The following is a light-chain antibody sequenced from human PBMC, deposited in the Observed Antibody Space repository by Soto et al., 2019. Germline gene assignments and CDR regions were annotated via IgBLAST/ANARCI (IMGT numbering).Light chain of an antibody. CDR2: EVT. CDR1: SSDIGGYNY. CDR3: SSFAGSTTA. Sequence: QSALTQPPSASGSPGQSVTISWTGTSSDIGGYNYVSWYQQHPGKSPKLMIYEVTKRPSGVPDRFSGSKSGNTASLTGSGLQAEDEADYYCSSFAGSTTAFGGGTKVTVL. J-gene: IGLJ2*01. V-gene: IGLV2-8*01.